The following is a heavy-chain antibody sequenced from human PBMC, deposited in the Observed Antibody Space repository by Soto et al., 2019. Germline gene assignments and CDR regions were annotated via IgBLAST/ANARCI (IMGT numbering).Heavy chain of an antibody. J-gene: IGHJ4*02. D-gene: IGHD3-10*01. Sequence: QVQLVQSGAEVKKPGASLKISCKASGYTFTSFYIHWVRQAPGQGLEWMAIINPTGGSASYAQGFQGRVTVTRDTATGTVYMEMRSLTSEDAAVYYCAGAGRATVSLYMFDFWGQGTQVTVSS. CDR2: INPTGGSA. CDR3: AGAGRATVSLYMFDF. V-gene: IGHV1-46*01. CDR1: GYTFTSFY.